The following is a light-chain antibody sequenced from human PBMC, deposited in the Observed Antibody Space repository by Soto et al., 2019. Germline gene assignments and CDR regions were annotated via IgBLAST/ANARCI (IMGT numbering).Light chain of an antibody. J-gene: IGLJ3*02. CDR2: EVS. Sequence: QSVLTQPPSASGSPGQSVTISCTGTSSDVGAYNYVSWFQQHPGRVPKLLIYEVSKRPSGVPDRFSGSKSGTTASLTVSGLQAEDEADYYCSSHAGSHNMVFGGGTKVTVL. CDR3: SSHAGSHNMV. CDR1: SSDVGAYNY. V-gene: IGLV2-8*01.